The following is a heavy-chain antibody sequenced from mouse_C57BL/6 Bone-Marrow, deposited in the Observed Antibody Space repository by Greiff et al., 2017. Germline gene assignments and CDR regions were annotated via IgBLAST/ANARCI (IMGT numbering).Heavy chain of an antibody. J-gene: IGHJ4*01. Sequence: QVQLQQPGAELVKPGASVKMSCKASGYTFTSYWITWVKQRPGQGLEWIGDIYPGSGSTNYNEKFKSKATLTVDTSSSTAYMQLSSLTSEDSAVYYCARGVYYGNSCYAMDYWGQGTSVTVSS. V-gene: IGHV1-55*01. CDR2: IYPGSGST. D-gene: IGHD2-1*01. CDR3: ARGVYYGNSCYAMDY. CDR1: GYTFTSYW.